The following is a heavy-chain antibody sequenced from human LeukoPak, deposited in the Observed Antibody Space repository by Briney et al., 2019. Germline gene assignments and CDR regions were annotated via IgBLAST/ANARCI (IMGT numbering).Heavy chain of an antibody. J-gene: IGHJ4*02. CDR3: TRDHYYYDSSGYFYDL. Sequence: GRSLRLSYAASGFTFSSYGMHWVRQAPGKGLEWVAVISYDGSNKYYADSVKGRFTISRDNSKNTVYLQMNSLRAEDTAVYYCTRDHYYYDSSGYFYDLWGQGTLVTVSS. CDR2: ISYDGSNK. D-gene: IGHD3-22*01. V-gene: IGHV3-33*08. CDR1: GFTFSSYG.